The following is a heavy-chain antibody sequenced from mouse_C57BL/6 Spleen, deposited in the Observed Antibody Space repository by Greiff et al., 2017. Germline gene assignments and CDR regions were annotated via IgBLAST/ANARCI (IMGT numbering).Heavy chain of an antibody. J-gene: IGHJ4*01. Sequence: VQLQQSGPGLVAPSQCLSITCTVSGFSLTSYAISWVRQPPGKGLEWLGVIWTGGGSNYNSALKSILSISTDNSKSQVFLKMNRLQTDDTARYYCARKGLQWDYYYAMDYWGQGTSVTVSS. CDR3: ARKGLQWDYYYAMDY. CDR1: GFSLTSYA. D-gene: IGHD2-4*01. V-gene: IGHV2-9-1*01. CDR2: IWTGGGS.